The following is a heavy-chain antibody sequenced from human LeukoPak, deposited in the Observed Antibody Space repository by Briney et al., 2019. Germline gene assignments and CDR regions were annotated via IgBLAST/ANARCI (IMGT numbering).Heavy chain of an antibody. D-gene: IGHD3-3*01. J-gene: IGHJ6*03. CDR2: INPNSGGT. Sequence: GASVKVSCKASGYTFTGYYMHWVRQAPGQGLEWMGWINPNSGGTNYAQKFQGRVTMTRDTSISTAYMELSRLRSDDTAVYYCARVLGRYIDFWSGYEIPPYMDVWGKGTTVTVSS. CDR1: GYTFTGYY. V-gene: IGHV1-2*02. CDR3: ARVLGRYIDFWSGYEIPPYMDV.